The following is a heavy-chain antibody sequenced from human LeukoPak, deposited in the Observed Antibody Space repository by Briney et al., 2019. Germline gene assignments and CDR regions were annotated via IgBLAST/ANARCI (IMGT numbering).Heavy chain of an antibody. CDR1: GGPISSYY. V-gene: IGHV4-59*01. D-gene: IGHD3-22*01. CDR2: IYYGGTT. Sequence: SETLSLTCTVAGGPISSYYWSWIRQPPGKGLEYIGLIYYGGTTKYNPSLKSRATISVDTSKNQFSLKLTSVTAADTAVYYCARGRYYYDSSGYYYDNWFDPWGQGTLVTVSS. J-gene: IGHJ5*02. CDR3: ARGRYYYDSSGYYYDNWFDP.